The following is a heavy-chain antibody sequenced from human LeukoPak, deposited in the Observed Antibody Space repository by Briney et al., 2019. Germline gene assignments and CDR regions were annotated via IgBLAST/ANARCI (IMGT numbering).Heavy chain of an antibody. V-gene: IGHV4-4*07. CDR2: IYTSGST. D-gene: IGHD6-19*01. CDR1: GGSISSYY. Sequence: SETLSLTCTVSGGSISSYYWSWIRQPAGKGLEWIGRIYTSGSTNYNPSLKSRVTMSVDTSKNQFSLKLSSVTAADTAVYYCARFGAVAGIPVDAFDIWGHGTMVTVSS. J-gene: IGHJ3*02. CDR3: ARFGAVAGIPVDAFDI.